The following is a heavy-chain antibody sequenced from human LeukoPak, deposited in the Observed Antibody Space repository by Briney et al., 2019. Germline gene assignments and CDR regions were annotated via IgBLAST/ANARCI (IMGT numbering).Heavy chain of an antibody. V-gene: IGHV4-39*01. J-gene: IGHJ4*02. CDR2: IYYSGST. CDR1: GAPISISSYS. D-gene: IGHD3-22*01. CDR3: ARQRTASYYDSSGYPYFDY. Sequence: SETLSLTCTVSGAPISISSYSWAWIRQPPGKGLEWIGSIYYSGSTYYNPSLKSRVTISVDTSKNQFSLKLSSVTAADTAVYYCARQRTASYYDSSGYPYFDYWGQGTLVTVSS.